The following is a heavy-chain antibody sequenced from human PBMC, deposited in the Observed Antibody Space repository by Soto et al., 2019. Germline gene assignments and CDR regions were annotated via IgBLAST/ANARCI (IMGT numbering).Heavy chain of an antibody. Sequence: EVQLLESGGGLVQPGGSLRLSCAASGFTFSSYAMSWVRQAPGKGLEWVSAVTGSGVSTYYADSVKGRFTISRDNSKNKLYLQMNSLRAEDTAVYYCAKGSSGLRFLEWLSPHDYWGQGTLVTVSS. D-gene: IGHD3-3*01. CDR3: AKGSSGLRFLEWLSPHDY. CDR2: VTGSGVST. V-gene: IGHV3-23*01. CDR1: GFTFSSYA. J-gene: IGHJ4*02.